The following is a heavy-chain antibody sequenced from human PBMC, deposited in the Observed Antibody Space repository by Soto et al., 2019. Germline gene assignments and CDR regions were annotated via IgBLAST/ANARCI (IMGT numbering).Heavy chain of an antibody. Sequence: QVQLQESGPGLVKPSETLSLTCTVSGGSISGYYWSWIRQPPGEGLEWIGYIYYTGSTDYNPSLKCRVTISLDTPKSQFSLKLSSVTAADTAVYYCARVHRYCSGGSCYLIDYWGQGTLVTVSS. J-gene: IGHJ4*02. CDR1: GGSISGYY. CDR2: IYYTGST. CDR3: ARVHRYCSGGSCYLIDY. V-gene: IGHV4-59*01. D-gene: IGHD2-15*01.